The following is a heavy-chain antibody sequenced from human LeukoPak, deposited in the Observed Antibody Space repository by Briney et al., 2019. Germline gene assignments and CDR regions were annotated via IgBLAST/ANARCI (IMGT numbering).Heavy chain of an antibody. CDR3: AAHIAAAGTGEDY. CDR1: GHTFTTYY. CDR2: INPSGDGT. J-gene: IGHJ4*02. D-gene: IGHD6-13*01. Sequence: ASVKVSCKASGHTFTTYYVHLVRQAPGQGLEWMGVINPSGDGTNYPQKFQGRVTITADESTSTAYMELSSLRSEDTAVYYCAAHIAAAGTGEDYWGQGTLVTVSS. V-gene: IGHV1-46*01.